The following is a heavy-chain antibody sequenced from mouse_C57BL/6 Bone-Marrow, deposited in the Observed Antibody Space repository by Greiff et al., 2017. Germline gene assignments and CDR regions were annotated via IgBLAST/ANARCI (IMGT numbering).Heavy chain of an antibody. J-gene: IGHJ2*01. CDR1: GFTFSDYY. V-gene: IGHV5-12*01. CDR2: ISNGGGST. Sequence: DVKLVESGGGLVQPGGSLKLSCAASGFTFSDYYMYWVRQTPEKRLEWVAYISNGGGSTYYPDTVKGRVTISRDNAKDTLYLQMSRLKSEDTAMYYCARQGNNGYYFDYWGQGTTLTVSS. D-gene: IGHD1-2*01. CDR3: ARQGNNGYYFDY.